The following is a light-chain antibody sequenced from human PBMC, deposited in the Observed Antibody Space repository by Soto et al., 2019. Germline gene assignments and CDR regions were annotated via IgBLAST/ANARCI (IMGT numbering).Light chain of an antibody. Sequence: DIQMTQSLSTLSASVGDRVTITCRASQSISSWLAWYQQKPGKAPKVLIYKASSLKSGVPPRLSGSGSGTEFTLTISSLQPDDFATYYCQQYNTYPLTFGGGTKVDIK. J-gene: IGKJ4*01. CDR2: KAS. CDR1: QSISSW. CDR3: QQYNTYPLT. V-gene: IGKV1-5*03.